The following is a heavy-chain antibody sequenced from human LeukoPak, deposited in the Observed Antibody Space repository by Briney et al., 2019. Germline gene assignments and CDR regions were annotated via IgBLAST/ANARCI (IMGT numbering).Heavy chain of an antibody. V-gene: IGHV3-30*01. CDR1: GFTFSSYA. Sequence: GGSLRLSCAASGFTFSSYAMHWVRQAPGKGLEWVAVISYDGSNKYYADSVKGRFTISRDNSKNTLYLQVNSLRAEDTAVYYCARAYDSSGYYEGLDYWGQGTLVTVSS. D-gene: IGHD3-22*01. CDR3: ARAYDSSGYYEGLDY. J-gene: IGHJ4*02. CDR2: ISYDGSNK.